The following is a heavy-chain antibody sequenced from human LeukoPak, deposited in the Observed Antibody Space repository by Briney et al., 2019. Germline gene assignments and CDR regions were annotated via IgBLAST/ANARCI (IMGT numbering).Heavy chain of an antibody. V-gene: IGHV1-2*02. CDR3: ARATLYYDSSGYYLD. D-gene: IGHD3-22*01. CDR2: INPNSGGT. J-gene: IGHJ4*02. Sequence: ASVKVSCKASGYTFTGYYMHWVRQAPGQGLEWMGWINPNSGGTNYAQKFQGRVTMTRDTSISTAYMELSRLRSDDTAVYYCARATLYYDSSGYYLDWGQGTLVTVSS. CDR1: GYTFTGYY.